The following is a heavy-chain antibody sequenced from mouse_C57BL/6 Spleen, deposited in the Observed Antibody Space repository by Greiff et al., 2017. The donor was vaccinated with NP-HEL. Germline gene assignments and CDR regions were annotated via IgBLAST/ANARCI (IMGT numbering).Heavy chain of an antibody. CDR3: AREGGTAQATDY. CDR2: IYPGDGDT. D-gene: IGHD3-2*02. CDR1: GYAFSSSW. V-gene: IGHV1-82*01. J-gene: IGHJ2*01. Sequence: QVQLKESGPELVKPGASVKISCKASGYAFSSSWMNWVKQRPGKGLEWIGRIYPGDGDTNYNGKFKGKATLTADKSSSTAYMQLSSLTSEDSAVYFCAREGGTAQATDYWGQGTTLTVSS.